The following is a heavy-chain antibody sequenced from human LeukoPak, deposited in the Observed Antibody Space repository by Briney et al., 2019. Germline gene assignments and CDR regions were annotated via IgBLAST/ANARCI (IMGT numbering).Heavy chain of an antibody. V-gene: IGHV4-30-4*08. Sequence: PSQTLSLTCNISGASINSDYYWNWFRQPPGKGLEWIGYFYYSGTTYYNPSLKSRVTISVDTSKNQFSLKLSSVTAADTAVYYCARWGLDSSGYYHLFDYWGQGTLVTVSS. CDR3: ARWGLDSSGYYHLFDY. D-gene: IGHD3-22*01. J-gene: IGHJ4*02. CDR2: FYYSGTT. CDR1: GASINSDYY.